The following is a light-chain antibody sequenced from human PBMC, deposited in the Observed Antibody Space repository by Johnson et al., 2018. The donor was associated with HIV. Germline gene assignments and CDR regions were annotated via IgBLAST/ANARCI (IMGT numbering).Light chain of an antibody. CDR1: SSNIGNNY. J-gene: IGLJ1*01. Sequence: QSVLTQSPSVSAAPGQKVTISCSGSSSNIGNNYVSWYQQLPGTAPKLLIYENNKRPSGIPDRFSGSKSGTSATLGITGLQTGAEADSYCGTWDSGLSAHYFFGTGTRVTVL. CDR3: GTWDSGLSAHYF. CDR2: ENN. V-gene: IGLV1-51*02.